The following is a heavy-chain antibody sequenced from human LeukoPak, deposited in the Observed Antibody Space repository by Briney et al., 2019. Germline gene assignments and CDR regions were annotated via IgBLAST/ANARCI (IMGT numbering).Heavy chain of an antibody. Sequence: VASVKVSCKASRYTFTDYYLHWVRQAPGQGLEWMGWINPNSGGTHSAQRFQGRVTMTRDTSISTAYMELSRLKSDDTAVYYCARVRESSYYYDSSDCALHYWGQGTLVTVSS. D-gene: IGHD3-22*01. CDR3: ARVRESSYYYDSSDCALHY. CDR1: RYTFTDYY. J-gene: IGHJ4*02. CDR2: INPNSGGT. V-gene: IGHV1-2*02.